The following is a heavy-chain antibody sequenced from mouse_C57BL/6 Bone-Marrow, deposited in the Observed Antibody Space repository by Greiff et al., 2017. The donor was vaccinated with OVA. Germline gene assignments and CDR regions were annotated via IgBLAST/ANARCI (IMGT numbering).Heavy chain of an antibody. D-gene: IGHD1-1*01. CDR1: GFTFSSYA. V-gene: IGHV5-9-1*02. Sequence: EVKLVESGEGLVKPGGSLKLSCAASGFTFSSYAMSWVRQTPEKRLEWVAYISSGGDYIYYADTVKGRFTISRDNARNTLYLQMSSLKSEDTAMYYCTRDVLLPPFAYWGQGTLVTVSA. CDR3: TRDVLLPPFAY. CDR2: ISSGGDYI. J-gene: IGHJ3*01.